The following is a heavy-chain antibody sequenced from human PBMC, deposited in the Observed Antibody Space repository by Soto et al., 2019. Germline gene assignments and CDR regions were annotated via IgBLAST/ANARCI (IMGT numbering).Heavy chain of an antibody. J-gene: IGHJ4*02. CDR3: APRFSPPDGDLFGRPKY. CDR2: ISGVGDTT. V-gene: IGHV3-23*01. CDR1: GFTFTHCA. Sequence: EVQVLESGGGMVQPGGSLRLSCAASGFTFTHCAMTWVRQAPGKGLEWVSGISGVGDTTYYADSVKGRFTISRDNSRNKVYLQMNRLRADDTALYYCAPRFSPPDGDLFGRPKYWGQGTLVTVSA. D-gene: IGHD3-10*02.